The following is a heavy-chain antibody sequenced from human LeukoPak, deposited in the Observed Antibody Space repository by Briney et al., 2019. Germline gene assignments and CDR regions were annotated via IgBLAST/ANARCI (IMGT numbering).Heavy chain of an antibody. CDR3: AKESSGRRFDFDH. CDR1: GPTFNRDW. Sequence: GGSLRLSCTNSGPTFNRDWMGWLRQAPGKGLEWLAHIKPDESRIFYADSVKGRFTSSRDNSKNTLYLQMNSLRAEDTAVYYCAKESSGRRFDFDHWGQGTLVTVSS. D-gene: IGHD1-26*01. V-gene: IGHV3-7*03. J-gene: IGHJ4*02. CDR2: IKPDESRI.